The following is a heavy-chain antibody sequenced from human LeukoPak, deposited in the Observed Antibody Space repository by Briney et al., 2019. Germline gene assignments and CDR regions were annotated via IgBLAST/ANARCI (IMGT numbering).Heavy chain of an antibody. D-gene: IGHD3-10*01. J-gene: IGHJ5*02. CDR2: INPIGGST. CDR3: AREYTYYYGSGSYPGWFDP. Sequence: ASVKVSCKASGYTFTSYYMHWVRQAPGQGLEWMGIINPIGGSTSYAQKFQGRVTMTRDMSTSTVYMELSSLRSEDTAVYYCAREYTYYYGSGSYPGWFDPWGQGTLVTVSS. V-gene: IGHV1-46*01. CDR1: GYTFTSYY.